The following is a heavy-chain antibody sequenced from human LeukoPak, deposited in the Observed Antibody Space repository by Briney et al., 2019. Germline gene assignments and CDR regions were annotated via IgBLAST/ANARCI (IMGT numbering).Heavy chain of an antibody. D-gene: IGHD4-17*01. CDR1: GFSFTNAW. CDR2: IKSKTDGGAA. V-gene: IGHV3-15*01. Sequence: GGSLRLSCAASGFSFTNAWMSWVRQPPGKGLEWVGRIKSKTDGGAADYAAPVKGRFSISRDDSKNTLYLQMNSLKTEDTTVYYCTTDPGDYEDYWGQGTLVTVSS. CDR3: TTDPGDYEDY. J-gene: IGHJ4*02.